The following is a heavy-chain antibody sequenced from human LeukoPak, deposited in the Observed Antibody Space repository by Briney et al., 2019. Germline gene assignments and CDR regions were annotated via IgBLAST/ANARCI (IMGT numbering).Heavy chain of an antibody. V-gene: IGHV1-3*01. Sequence: ASVRVSCKASGYTFTNYAMYWVRQAPGQRLEWMGWINAGNGNTKYSQKFQGRVTITSDTSANTVYMELSSLRSEDTAVYYCARGDFYYDSSDPWGQGTLVTVSS. J-gene: IGHJ5*02. CDR3: ARGDFYYDSSDP. D-gene: IGHD3-22*01. CDR2: INAGNGNT. CDR1: GYTFTNYA.